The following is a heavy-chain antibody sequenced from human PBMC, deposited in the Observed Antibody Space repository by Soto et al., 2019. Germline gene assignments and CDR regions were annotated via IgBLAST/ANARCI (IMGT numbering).Heavy chain of an antibody. V-gene: IGHV3-53*01. D-gene: IGHD3-9*01. CDR1: GFTVSSNY. Sequence: GGSLRLSCAASGFTVSSNYMSWVRQAPGKGLEWVSVIYSGGSTYYADSVKGRFTISRDNSKNTLYLQMNSLRAEDTAVYYCALYYDILTGYSGPPDAFDIWGQGTMVTVS. CDR3: ALYYDILTGYSGPPDAFDI. CDR2: IYSGGST. J-gene: IGHJ3*02.